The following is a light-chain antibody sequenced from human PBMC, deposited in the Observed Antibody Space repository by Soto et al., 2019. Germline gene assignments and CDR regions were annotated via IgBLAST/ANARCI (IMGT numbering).Light chain of an antibody. J-gene: IGLJ1*01. CDR2: EGN. V-gene: IGLV2-23*01. Sequence: QSALTQPASVSGSPGQSITISCTGTSSDVGSYNLVSWYQQHPGKAPKLIIYEGNKRPSGVSNRFSGSKSANTASLTIFGLQTEDEADYYCCSYAGTNTFVFGTGTKVTVL. CDR1: SSDVGSYNL. CDR3: CSYAGTNTFV.